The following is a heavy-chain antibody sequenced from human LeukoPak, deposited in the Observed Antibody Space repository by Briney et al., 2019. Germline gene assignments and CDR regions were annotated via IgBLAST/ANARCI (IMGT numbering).Heavy chain of an antibody. D-gene: IGHD2-15*01. CDR2: IYWNDDK. CDR1: GFSLSTSAVG. CDR3: AHRQVVATHFDY. V-gene: IGHV2-5*01. Sequence: SGPTLVNPTQTLTLTCTFSGFSLSTSAVGXXXXXXXXXXXXXXLALIYWNDDKRYSPSLKSRLTITKDTSKNQVVLIMTNMDPVDTATYYCAHRQVVATHFDYWGQGTLVTVSS. J-gene: IGHJ4*02.